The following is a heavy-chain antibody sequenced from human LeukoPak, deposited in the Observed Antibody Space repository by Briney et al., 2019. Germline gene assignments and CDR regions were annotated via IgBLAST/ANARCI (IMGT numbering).Heavy chain of an antibody. V-gene: IGHV4-59*01. CDR3: ARVRDSSYYYFDY. CDR2: IYYSGST. CDR1: GGSISSYY. J-gene: IGHJ4*02. D-gene: IGHD6-6*01. Sequence: SETLSLTCTVSGGSISSYYWSWIRQPPGKGLEWIGYIYYSGSTNYSPSLKSRVTISVDTSKNQFSLKLSSVTAADTAVYYCARVRDSSYYYFDYWGQGTLVTVSS.